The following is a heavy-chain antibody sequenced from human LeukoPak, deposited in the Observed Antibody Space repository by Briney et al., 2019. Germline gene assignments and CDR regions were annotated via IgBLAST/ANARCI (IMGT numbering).Heavy chain of an antibody. CDR2: ISSSGSTI. CDR3: ARDAQRGYSGYDY. V-gene: IGHV3-48*03. Sequence: GGSLRLSCAASGFTFSSYEMNWVRQAPGKGLEGVSYISSSGSTIYYADSVKGRFTNSRDNAKNSLYLQINSLRAEDTAVYYCARDAQRGYSGYDYWGQGTLVTVSS. CDR1: GFTFSSYE. D-gene: IGHD5-12*01. J-gene: IGHJ4*02.